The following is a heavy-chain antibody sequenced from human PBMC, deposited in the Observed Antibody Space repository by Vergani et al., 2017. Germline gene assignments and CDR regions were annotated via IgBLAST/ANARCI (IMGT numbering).Heavy chain of an antibody. CDR2: IKSDGSIT. CDR1: GFSFSGYW. Sequence: EVLLVESGGGLVQPGGSLRLSCEGSGFSFSGYWMHWVRQSPEKGLVWVSRIKSDGSITNYADSVKGRFTISRDNAKNTLYLEMNSLRGDDTAIYYCVRARCSGPCFMSNWFDSWGQGTLVTVSS. V-gene: IGHV3-74*02. D-gene: IGHD5-12*01. J-gene: IGHJ5*01. CDR3: VRARCSGPCFMSNWFDS.